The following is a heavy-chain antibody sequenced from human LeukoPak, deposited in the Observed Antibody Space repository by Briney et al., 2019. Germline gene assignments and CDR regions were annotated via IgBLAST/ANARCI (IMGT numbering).Heavy chain of an antibody. D-gene: IGHD6-13*01. CDR2: INPSGGST. Sequence: ASVKVSCKASGYTFTSYYMHWVRQAPGQGLEWMGIINPSGGSTSYAQKFQGRVTMTRDTSTSTVYMELSSLRSEDTAVYYCAREGAAAAGTSGYYYYMDVWGKGTTVTISS. J-gene: IGHJ6*03. CDR1: GYTFTSYY. CDR3: AREGAAAAGTSGYYYYMDV. V-gene: IGHV1-46*01.